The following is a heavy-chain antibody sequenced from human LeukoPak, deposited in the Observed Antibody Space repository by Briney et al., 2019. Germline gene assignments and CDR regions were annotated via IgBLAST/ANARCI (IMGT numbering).Heavy chain of an antibody. Sequence: SETLSLTCDVSGGSISSGLYSWSWIRQPPGKGLEWIGEINHSGSTNYNPSLKSRVTISVDTSKNQFSLKLSSVTAADTAVYYCATQDYYYYGMDVWGQGATVTVSS. CDR3: ATQDYYYYGMDV. V-gene: IGHV4-30-2*01. J-gene: IGHJ6*02. CDR2: INHSGST. CDR1: GGSISSGLYS.